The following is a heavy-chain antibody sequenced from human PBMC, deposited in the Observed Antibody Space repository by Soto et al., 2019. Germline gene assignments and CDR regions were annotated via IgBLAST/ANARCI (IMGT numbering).Heavy chain of an antibody. J-gene: IGHJ6*02. Sequence: SGPTLVNPTETLTLTCSFSGFSLTSPGMCVSWIRQPPGKALEWLALIERDDDDKYYSTSLKTRLTISKDTRKNQVVLTMANMDPADTGTYYCARSIRGPRRFNGMDVWGQGTTVTVSS. D-gene: IGHD1-20*01. CDR2: IERDDDDK. CDR1: GFSLTSPGMC. V-gene: IGHV2-70*13. CDR3: ARSIRGPRRFNGMDV.